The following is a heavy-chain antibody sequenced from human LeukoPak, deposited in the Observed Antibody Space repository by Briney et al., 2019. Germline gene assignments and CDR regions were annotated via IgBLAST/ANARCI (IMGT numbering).Heavy chain of an antibody. Sequence: SETLSLTCTVSGGSISSYYWSWIRQPPGKGLEWIEYIYYSGSTNYSPSLKSRVTISVDTSKNQFSLKLSSVTAADTAVYYCARDHSDYYYGMDVWGQGTTVTVSS. J-gene: IGHJ6*02. D-gene: IGHD4-11*01. CDR2: IYYSGST. CDR3: ARDHSDYYYGMDV. V-gene: IGHV4-59*01. CDR1: GGSISSYY.